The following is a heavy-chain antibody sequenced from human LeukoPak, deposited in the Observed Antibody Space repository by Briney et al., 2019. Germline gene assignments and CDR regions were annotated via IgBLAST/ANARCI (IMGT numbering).Heavy chain of an antibody. J-gene: IGHJ5*02. V-gene: IGHV1-18*01. D-gene: IGHD2-2*01. CDR2: ISAYNGNT. CDR1: GYTFTSYG. Sequence: ASVKVSCKASGYTFTSYGISWVRQASGQGLEWMGWISAYNGNTNYAQKLQGRVTMTTDTSTSTAYMELRSLRSDDTAVYYCARDADIVVVPAAIRGGFDPWGQGTLVTVSS. CDR3: ARDADIVVVPAAIRGGFDP.